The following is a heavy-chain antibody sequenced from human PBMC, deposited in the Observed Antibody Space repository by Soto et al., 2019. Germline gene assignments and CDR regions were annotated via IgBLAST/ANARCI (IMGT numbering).Heavy chain of an antibody. Sequence: SVKVSCKASGFTFTSSAVQWVRQARGQRLEWIGWIVVGSGNTNYAQKFQERVTITRDMSTSTAYMELSSLRSEDTAVYYCAASPREDDYYYGMDVWGQGTTVTVSS. J-gene: IGHJ6*02. CDR1: GFTFTSSA. V-gene: IGHV1-58*01. CDR3: AASPREDDYYYGMDV. CDR2: IVVGSGNT.